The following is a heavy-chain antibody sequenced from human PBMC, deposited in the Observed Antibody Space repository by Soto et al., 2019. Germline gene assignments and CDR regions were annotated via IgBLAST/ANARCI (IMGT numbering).Heavy chain of an antibody. CDR1: GCAFTSYG. Sequence: GASVKVSCKASGCAFTSYGISWVRQAPGQRLEWMGWINAGNGNTKYSQKFQGRVTITRDTSASTAYMELSSLRSEDTAVYYCARDYDYIWGSYRYDHYYMDVWGKGTTVTVSS. J-gene: IGHJ6*03. D-gene: IGHD3-16*02. CDR3: ARDYDYIWGSYRYDHYYMDV. CDR2: INAGNGNT. V-gene: IGHV1-3*01.